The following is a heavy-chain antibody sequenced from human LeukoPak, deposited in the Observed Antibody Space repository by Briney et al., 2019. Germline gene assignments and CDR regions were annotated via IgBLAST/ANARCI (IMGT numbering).Heavy chain of an antibody. Sequence: ASVKVSCKASGYSFTSYGLSWVRQAPGQGLEWMGWISIYNGNTNYTQKLQGRLTMTRDTSTSTVYMELSSLRSEDTAVYYCARDYPTYDSSGKGGIYYFDYWGQGTLVTVSS. J-gene: IGHJ4*02. D-gene: IGHD3-22*01. CDR3: ARDYPTYDSSGKGGIYYFDY. CDR1: GYSFTSYG. CDR2: ISIYNGNT. V-gene: IGHV1-18*01.